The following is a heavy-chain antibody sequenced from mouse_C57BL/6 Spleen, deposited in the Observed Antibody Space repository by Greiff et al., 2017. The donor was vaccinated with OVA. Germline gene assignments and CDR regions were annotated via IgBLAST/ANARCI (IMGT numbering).Heavy chain of an antibody. CDR2: IDPSDSYT. V-gene: IGHV1-50*01. CDR3: ARGEVYYFDY. CDR1: GYTFTSYW. J-gene: IGHJ2*01. Sequence: QVQLQQSGAELVKPGASVKLSCKASGYTFTSYWMQWVKQRPGQGLEWIGEIDPSDSYTNYTQKFKGKATLTVDTSSSTAYMQLSSLTSEDSAVYYCARGEVYYFDYWGQGTTLTVSS.